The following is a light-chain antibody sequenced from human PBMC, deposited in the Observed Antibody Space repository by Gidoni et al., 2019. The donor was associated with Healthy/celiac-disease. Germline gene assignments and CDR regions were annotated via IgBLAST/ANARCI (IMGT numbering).Light chain of an antibody. V-gene: IGKV1-27*01. CDR1: QGIRNS. J-gene: IGKJ3*01. Sequence: DIQMTQSPSSLSASVGDRVTITCRARQGIRNSLAWYQQKPGKVPKLLIYAASTLQAGVPSRFSGSGSGTDFTLTISSLQPEEVATYYCQKYNSAPCTFGPGTKVDIK. CDR3: QKYNSAPCT. CDR2: AAS.